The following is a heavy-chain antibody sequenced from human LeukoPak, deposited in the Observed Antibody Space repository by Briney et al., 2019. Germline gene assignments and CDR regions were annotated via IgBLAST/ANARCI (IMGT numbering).Heavy chain of an antibody. CDR3: AKDLGYSYSRSGIDP. J-gene: IGHJ5*02. Sequence: GGSLRLSCTASGFTFSSYGMHWVRQAPGKGLEWVAVISYDGSNKYYADSVKGRFTISRDNSKNTLYLQMNSLRAEDTAVYYCAKDLGYSYSRSGIDPWGQGTLVTVSS. CDR1: GFTFSSYG. D-gene: IGHD5-18*01. V-gene: IGHV3-30*18. CDR2: ISYDGSNK.